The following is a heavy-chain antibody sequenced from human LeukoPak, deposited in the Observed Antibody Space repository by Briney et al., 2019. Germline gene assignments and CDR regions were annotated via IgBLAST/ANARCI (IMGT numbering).Heavy chain of an antibody. CDR1: GYTFTNYG. V-gene: IGHV1-18*01. D-gene: IGHD5-24*01. CDR2: ISAYNGNT. J-gene: IGHJ3*02. CDR3: AREDGYDGSEDI. Sequence: GASVKVSCKASGYTFTNYGISWVRQAPGQGLEWMGWISAYNGNTNYAQNLQGRVTVTTDTSTSTAYMELRSLRSDDTAVYYCAREDGYDGSEDIWGQGTMVTVSS.